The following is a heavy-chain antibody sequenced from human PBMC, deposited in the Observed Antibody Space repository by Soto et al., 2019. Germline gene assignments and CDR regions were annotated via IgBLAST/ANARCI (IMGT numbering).Heavy chain of an antibody. Sequence: SVKVSCKDSGGTFSTYSMFWVRQAPGQGLEWMGRIIPMLGVRNYAQRFQDRVTITADKSTATAHMELSSLRSEDTAVYYCATGYSYGYGGNWFDPWGQGTLVTVSS. V-gene: IGHV1-69*02. CDR1: GGTFSTYS. J-gene: IGHJ5*02. D-gene: IGHD5-18*01. CDR3: ATGYSYGYGGNWFDP. CDR2: IIPMLGVR.